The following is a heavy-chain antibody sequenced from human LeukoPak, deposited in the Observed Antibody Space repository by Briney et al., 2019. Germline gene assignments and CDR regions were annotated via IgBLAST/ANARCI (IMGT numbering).Heavy chain of an antibody. J-gene: IGHJ4*02. V-gene: IGHV3-23*01. D-gene: IGHD6-6*01. CDR2: ISGSGGST. CDR3: ARAGPAAQEFDY. Sequence: PGGSLRLSCAASGFTFSSYAMSWVRQAPGKGLEWVSAISGSGGSTYYADSVKGRFTVSRDNSKNTLYLQMNSLRSDDTAVYYCARAGPAAQEFDYWGQGTLVTVSS. CDR1: GFTFSSYA.